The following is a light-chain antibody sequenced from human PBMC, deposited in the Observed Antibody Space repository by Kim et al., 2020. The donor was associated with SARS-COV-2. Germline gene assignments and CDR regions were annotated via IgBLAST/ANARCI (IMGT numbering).Light chain of an antibody. J-gene: IGLJ2*01. Sequence: SYELTQPPSVSVSPGQTASITCSGDKLGDKYACWYQQKPGQSPVLVIYQDRKRPSGIPERFSGSNSGNTATLTISGTRAMDEADYYCQAWDSSTYVVFGGGTQLTVL. CDR3: QAWDSSTYVV. CDR1: KLGDKY. CDR2: QDR. V-gene: IGLV3-1*01.